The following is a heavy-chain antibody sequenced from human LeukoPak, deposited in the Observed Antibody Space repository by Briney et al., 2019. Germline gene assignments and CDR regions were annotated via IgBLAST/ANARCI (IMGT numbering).Heavy chain of an antibody. J-gene: IGHJ3*02. V-gene: IGHV3-9*01. CDR3: AKGNYYDSSGPDAFVI. Sequence: PGRSLRLSCAASGFTFDDYAMHWVRQAPGKGLEWVSGISWNSGSIGYADSVKGRFTISRDNAKNSLYLQMNSLRAEDTALYYCAKGNYYDSSGPDAFVIWGQGTMVTVSS. CDR1: GFTFDDYA. CDR2: ISWNSGSI. D-gene: IGHD3-22*01.